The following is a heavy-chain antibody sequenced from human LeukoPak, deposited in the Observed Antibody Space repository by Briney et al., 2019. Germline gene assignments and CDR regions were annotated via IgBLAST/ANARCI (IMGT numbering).Heavy chain of an antibody. Sequence: GGSLRLSCAASGFSFSSYYMYWVRQAPEKGLVWVSRIRTDGNTAYADSVKGRFTISRNNAKNTLYLQMNSLRAEDTAVYYCVAYNWNYPDYWGQGTLVTVSS. J-gene: IGHJ4*02. D-gene: IGHD1-20*01. V-gene: IGHV3-74*01. CDR2: IRTDGNT. CDR1: GFSFSSYY. CDR3: VAYNWNYPDY.